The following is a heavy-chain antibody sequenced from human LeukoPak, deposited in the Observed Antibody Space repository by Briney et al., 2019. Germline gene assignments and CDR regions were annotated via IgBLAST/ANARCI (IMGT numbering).Heavy chain of an antibody. CDR2: ISYDGSNK. V-gene: IGHV3-30-3*01. CDR3: ARDPTRRGYITSAFDY. CDR1: GFTFSSYA. Sequence: GGSLRLSCAASGFTFSSYAMHWVRQAPGKGLEWVAVISYDGSNKYYADSVKGRFTISRDNSKNTLYLQMNSLRAEDTAVYYCARDPTRRGYITSAFDYWGQGTLVTVSS. J-gene: IGHJ4*02. D-gene: IGHD5-18*01.